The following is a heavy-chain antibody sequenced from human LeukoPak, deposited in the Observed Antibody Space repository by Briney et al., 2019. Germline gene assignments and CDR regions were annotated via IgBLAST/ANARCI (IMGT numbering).Heavy chain of an antibody. CDR2: ISSSSSYI. CDR1: GFTFGSYS. CDR3: ASSGSYRFDY. D-gene: IGHD1-26*01. V-gene: IGHV3-21*01. J-gene: IGHJ4*02. Sequence: GGSLRLSCAASGFTFGSYSMNWVRQAPGKGLEWVSSISSSSSYIYYADSVKGRFTISRDNAKNSLYLQMNSLRDEDTAVYYCASSGSYRFDYWGQGTLVTVSS.